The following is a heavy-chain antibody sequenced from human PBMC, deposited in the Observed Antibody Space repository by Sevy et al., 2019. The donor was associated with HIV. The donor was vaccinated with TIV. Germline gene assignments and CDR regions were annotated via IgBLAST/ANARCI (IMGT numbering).Heavy chain of an antibody. Sequence: GGSLKISCKGSGYSFTSHWIGWVRHMPGKGLEGMGIIYPDDSDTRYSPSFEGQVTFSADKSISTAYLQWSILKASDTAMYYCATSRSGYFDSSGYYIYWGQGTLVTVSS. D-gene: IGHD3-22*01. V-gene: IGHV5-51*01. CDR2: IYPDDSDT. J-gene: IGHJ4*02. CDR1: GYSFTSHW. CDR3: ATSRSGYFDSSGYYIY.